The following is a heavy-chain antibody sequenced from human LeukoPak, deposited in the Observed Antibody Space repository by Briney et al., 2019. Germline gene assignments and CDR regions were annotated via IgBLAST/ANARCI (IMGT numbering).Heavy chain of an antibody. J-gene: IGHJ6*02. V-gene: IGHV3-48*01. CDR2: ISSSSTI. Sequence: KAGGSLRLSCAASGFTFSSYSMNWVRQAPGKGLEWVSYISSSSTIYYADSVKGRFTISRDNAKNSLYLQMNSLRAEDTAVYYCARDRVVAATSGAAYYYGMDVWGQGTTVTVSS. CDR1: GFTFSSYS. D-gene: IGHD2-15*01. CDR3: ARDRVVAATSGAAYYYGMDV.